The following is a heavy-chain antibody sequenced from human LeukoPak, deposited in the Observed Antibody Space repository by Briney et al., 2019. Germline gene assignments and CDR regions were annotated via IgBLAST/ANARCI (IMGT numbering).Heavy chain of an antibody. J-gene: IGHJ4*02. CDR1: GFTFSSYA. CDR2: ISYDGSNK. D-gene: IGHD3/OR15-3a*01. V-gene: IGHV3-30*04. Sequence: GGSLRLSCAASGFTFSSYAMHWVRQAPGKGLEWVAVISYDGSNKYYADSVKGRFTISRDNSKNTLYLQMNSLRAEDTAVYYCAKDSGLRGLIISLFDYWGQGTLVTVSS. CDR3: AKDSGLRGLIISLFDY.